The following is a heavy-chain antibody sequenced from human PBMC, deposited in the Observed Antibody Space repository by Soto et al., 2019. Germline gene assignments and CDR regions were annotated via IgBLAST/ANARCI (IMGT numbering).Heavy chain of an antibody. CDR2: ISASGDST. V-gene: IGHV3-23*01. Sequence: PGGSLRLSCAASGFTFSIYAMTWVRQAPGKGLEWVSTISASGDSTYYVDSVKGRFTISRDNSKNTLDLQMNSLRAEDTAVYYCAKDGMTMTVVVTHWGQGTLVTSPQ. CDR3: AKDGMTMTVVVTH. D-gene: IGHD3-22*01. CDR1: GFTFSIYA. J-gene: IGHJ4*02.